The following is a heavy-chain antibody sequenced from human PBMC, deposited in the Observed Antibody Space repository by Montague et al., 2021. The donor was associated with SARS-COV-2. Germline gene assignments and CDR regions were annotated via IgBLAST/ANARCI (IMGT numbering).Heavy chain of an antibody. CDR1: GGPISSFY. CDR3: ARHYSATLPAVY. D-gene: IGHD2-15*01. J-gene: IGHJ4*02. V-gene: IGHV4-59*08. CDR2: ISDRGGT. Sequence: SETLSLTCTVSGGPISSFYWSWFRQPPGKGLEWIGYISDRGGTTYNPSLTSRATMSVDTSKNQFSLKVNSVTAADTAVYYCARHYSATLPAVYWGQGTLVTVSS.